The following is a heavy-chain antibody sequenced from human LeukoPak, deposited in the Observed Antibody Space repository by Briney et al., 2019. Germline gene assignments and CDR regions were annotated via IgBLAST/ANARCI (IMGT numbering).Heavy chain of an antibody. CDR2: IYTSGTT. CDR3: ARTGGFDRI. Sequence: SETLSLTCSVSGASTSRGNYVWNWIRQPAGKGLEWIGQIYTSGTTNYNPSLKSRLTISVDTSKNQFSLNLSSVTAADTAMYYCARTGGFDRIWGQGTRVTVSS. V-gene: IGHV4-61*09. J-gene: IGHJ4*02. D-gene: IGHD5-12*01. CDR1: GASTSRGNYV.